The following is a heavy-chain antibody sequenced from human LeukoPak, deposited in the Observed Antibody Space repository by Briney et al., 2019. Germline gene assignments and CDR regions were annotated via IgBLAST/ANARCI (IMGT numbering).Heavy chain of an antibody. CDR2: IIPIFGTA. J-gene: IGHJ5*02. CDR3: AGRHDFWGGYGLVIT. CDR1: GGTFSSYA. Sequence: SVKVSCKASGGTFSSYAVSWVRQAPGQGLEWMGGIIPIFGTANYAQKFQGRVTITADESTSTAYMELSSLRSEDTAVYYCAGRHDFWGGYGLVITWGQGTLVTVSS. V-gene: IGHV1-69*13. D-gene: IGHD3-3*01.